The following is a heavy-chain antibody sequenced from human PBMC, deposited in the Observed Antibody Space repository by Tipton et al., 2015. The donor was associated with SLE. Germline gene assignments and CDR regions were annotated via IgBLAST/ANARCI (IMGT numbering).Heavy chain of an antibody. D-gene: IGHD4-17*01. V-gene: IGHV4-4*08. CDR3: ARLGYGDYDN. Sequence: LRLSCTVSGGSISSYYWSWIRQSPGKGLEWIGYIYTSGSTNYNPSLKSRVTISADTSKNQFSLKLSSVTAADTAVYYCARLGYGDYDNWGQGTLVTVSS. J-gene: IGHJ4*02. CDR2: IYTSGST. CDR1: GGSISSYY.